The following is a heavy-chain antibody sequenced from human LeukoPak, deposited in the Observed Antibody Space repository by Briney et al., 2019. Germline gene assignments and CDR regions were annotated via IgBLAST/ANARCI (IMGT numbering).Heavy chain of an antibody. CDR3: ARGESGGYFDY. V-gene: IGHV1-46*01. Sequence: ASVKVSCKASGYTFSNYYMHCVRQAPGRGLEWMGLINPTGTGTNYAQKFRGRVTLTRDTSTTTVYMELSSLRSEDSAVYYCARGESGGYFDYWGQGTLVTVSS. D-gene: IGHD2-8*02. J-gene: IGHJ4*02. CDR1: GYTFSNYY. CDR2: INPTGTGT.